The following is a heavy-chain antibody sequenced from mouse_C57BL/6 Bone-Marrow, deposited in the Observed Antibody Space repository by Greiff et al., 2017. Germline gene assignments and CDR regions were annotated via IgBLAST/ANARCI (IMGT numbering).Heavy chain of an antibody. CDR1: GYTFTGST. V-gene: IGHV1-62-2*01. Sequence: VKLQQSGAELVKPGASVKLSCKASGYTFTGSTIHWVKQRPGQGLEWIGWFYPGGGSTKYNEKFKDKATLTADKSSSTGYMELNRLTSGDSAVDFGARGEEGGSSPYWYSEVWGTGTTVTVSS. J-gene: IGHJ1*03. CDR2: FYPGGGST. CDR3: ARGEEGGSSPYWYSEV. D-gene: IGHD1-1*01.